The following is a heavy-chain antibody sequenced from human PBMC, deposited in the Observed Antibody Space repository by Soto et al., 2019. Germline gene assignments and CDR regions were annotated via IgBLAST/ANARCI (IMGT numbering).Heavy chain of an antibody. V-gene: IGHV2-5*02. CDR1: GFSLTTSGVG. J-gene: IGHJ4*02. CDR3: AHRVLRTVFGLVTTSAIYFDF. D-gene: IGHD3-3*01. CDR2: IFWADDK. Sequence: QITLNESGPTQVNTRQTLTLTCTFSGFSLTTSGVGVGWIRQSPGKAPEWLALIFWADDKRYSPSLKSTLTITKDTAKNQVVLTMADLDPADTATYYCAHRVLRTVFGLVTTSAIYFDFWGQGTPVAVSS.